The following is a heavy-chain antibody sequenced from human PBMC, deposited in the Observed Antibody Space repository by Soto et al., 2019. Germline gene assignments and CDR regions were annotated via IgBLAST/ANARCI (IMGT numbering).Heavy chain of an antibody. CDR1: GGTFSSYT. CDR2: IIPILGIG. D-gene: IGHD6-19*01. Sequence: QVQLVQSGAEVKKPGSSVKVSCKASGGTFSSYTISWVRQAPGQGLEWMGRIIPILGIGNYAQKFQGRVTITADKSTSTAYRELSSLRSEDTAVYYCAISSSSGDYWGQGTLVTVSS. V-gene: IGHV1-69*02. J-gene: IGHJ4*02. CDR3: AISSSSGDY.